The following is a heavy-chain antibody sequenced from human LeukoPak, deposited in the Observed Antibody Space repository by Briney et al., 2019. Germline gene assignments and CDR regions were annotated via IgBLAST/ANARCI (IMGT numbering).Heavy chain of an antibody. V-gene: IGHV4-61*02. CDR2: IYTSGST. CDR3: ARDLDGSGYYYVY. D-gene: IGHD3-22*01. CDR1: GSSISSGSYY. J-gene: IGHJ4*02. Sequence: PSETLSLTCTVSGSSISSGSYYWSWIRQPAGKGLEWIGRIYTSGSTNYNPSLKSRVTISVDTSKNQFSLKLSSVTAADTAVYHCARDLDGSGYYYVYWGQGTLVTVPS.